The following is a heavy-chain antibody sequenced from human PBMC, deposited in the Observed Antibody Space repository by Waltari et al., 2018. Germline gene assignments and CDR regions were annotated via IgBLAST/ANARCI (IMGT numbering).Heavy chain of an antibody. J-gene: IGHJ3*01. CDR3: ARGLQTRKSGTYLNPFDL. CDR2: VTPKSGAT. D-gene: IGHD1-26*01. V-gene: IGHV1-2*02. Sequence: QVQLVQSGPEVKKTGASVKVYCKALGASFNAHFVHWWRQVPGQGPQWMGWVTPKSGATKYAPKFQGRVSMTRDTSITTLYLELSSLRSDDTAIYYCARGLQTRKSGTYLNPFDLWGQGTKVTVSS. CDR1: GASFNAHF.